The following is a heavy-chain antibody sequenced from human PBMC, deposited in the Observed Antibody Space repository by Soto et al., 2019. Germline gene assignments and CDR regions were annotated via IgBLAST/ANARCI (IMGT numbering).Heavy chain of an antibody. CDR3: ARVKGGTTRRAFDS. J-gene: IGHJ4*02. D-gene: IGHD1-7*01. Sequence: QVQLQESGPGLVKPSQTLSLTCTVSGDSISSGGYYWSWIRQHPGKGLEWIGYIYDNGGAYYSPSLRGRVVISLDRSENQFSMRLSSVTAADTAVDYCARVKGGTTRRAFDSWGQGTLVTVSS. V-gene: IGHV4-31*03. CDR2: IYDNGGA. CDR1: GDSISSGGYY.